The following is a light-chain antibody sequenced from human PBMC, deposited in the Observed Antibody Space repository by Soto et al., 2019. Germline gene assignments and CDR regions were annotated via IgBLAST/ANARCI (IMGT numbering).Light chain of an antibody. CDR3: QHYNSYSEA. V-gene: IGKV1-5*03. CDR1: QTISSW. J-gene: IGKJ1*01. CDR2: KAS. Sequence: DIQRTQSPSTLSGSVGDRVTITCRASQTISSWLAWYQQKPGEAPKLLIYKASTLKSGVPSRFSGSGSGTEFTLTISSLQPDDFATYYCQHYNSYSEAFGQGTKVDIK.